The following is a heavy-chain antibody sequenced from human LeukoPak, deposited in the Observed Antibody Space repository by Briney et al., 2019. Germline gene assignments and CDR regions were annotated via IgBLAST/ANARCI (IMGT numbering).Heavy chain of an antibody. V-gene: IGHV4-59*01. CDR3: AREAPGYYYGSGRNY. J-gene: IGHJ4*02. D-gene: IGHD3-10*01. Sequence: PSETLSLTCTVSGGSIRSYYWSWIRQPPGKGLEWIGYIYYSGSANYNPSLKSRVTISVDTSKNQFSLKLSSVTAADTAVYYCAREAPGYYYGSGRNYWGQGTLVTVSS. CDR1: GGSIRSYY. CDR2: IYYSGSA.